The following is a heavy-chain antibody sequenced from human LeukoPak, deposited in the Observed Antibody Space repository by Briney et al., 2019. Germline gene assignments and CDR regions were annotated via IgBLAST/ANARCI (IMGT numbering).Heavy chain of an antibody. D-gene: IGHD3-22*01. V-gene: IGHV3-15*06. CDR1: GFTFSYAW. CDR2: IKSKTDGGTT. Sequence: GGSLRLSCAASGFTFSYAWMRWVRQAPGKGLEWVGRIKSKTDGGTTHHAAPVEGRFTISRDDSKNTLYLQINSLKTEDTAVYYCTTVLHYYDSSGYPTSYDHWGQGTLVTVSS. CDR3: TTVLHYYDSSGYPTSYDH. J-gene: IGHJ4*02.